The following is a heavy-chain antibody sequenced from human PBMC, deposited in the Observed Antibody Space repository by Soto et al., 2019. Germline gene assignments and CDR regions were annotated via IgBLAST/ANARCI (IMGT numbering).Heavy chain of an antibody. V-gene: IGHV3-23*01. CDR3: AKDLGIALAGPPDAFDI. CDR1: GFTFSSYA. Sequence: GGSLRLSCAASGFTFSSYAMSWVRQAPGKGLEWVSAISGSGSSTYYADSVKGRFTISRDNSKNTLYLQMNSLRAEDTAVYYCAKDLGIALAGPPDAFDIWGQGTMVTVSS. D-gene: IGHD6-19*01. J-gene: IGHJ3*02. CDR2: ISGSGSST.